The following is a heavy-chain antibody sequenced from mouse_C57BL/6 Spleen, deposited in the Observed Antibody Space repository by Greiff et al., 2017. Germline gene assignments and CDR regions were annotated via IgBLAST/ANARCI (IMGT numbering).Heavy chain of an antibody. J-gene: IGHJ3*01. CDR1: GYTFTSYW. V-gene: IGHV1-50*01. Sequence: VQLQQPGAELVKPGASVKLSCKASGYTFTSYWMQWVKQRPGQGLEWIGEIDPSDSYTNYNQKFKGKATLTVDTSSSTAYMQLSSLTSEDSAVYYCARGYDGYYVRFAYWGQGTLVTVSA. CDR3: ARGYDGYYVRFAY. D-gene: IGHD2-3*01. CDR2: IDPSDSYT.